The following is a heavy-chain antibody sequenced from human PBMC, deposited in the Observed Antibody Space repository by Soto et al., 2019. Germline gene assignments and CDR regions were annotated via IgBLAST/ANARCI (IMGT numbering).Heavy chain of an antibody. CDR1: GFGFSSYA. D-gene: IGHD6-19*01. Sequence: EVQLLESGGGMVQPGGSLRISCVASGFGFSSYAISWVRQSPGTGLEWVSTTPATDDDTSYALSVTGRFIVSRDNSKNTLSLLMRSLMAEDTALYYCAKVEDNTGWAVVDSWGQGTLVTVS. CDR3: AKVEDNTGWAVVDS. V-gene: IGHV3-23*01. CDR2: TPATDDDT. J-gene: IGHJ4*02.